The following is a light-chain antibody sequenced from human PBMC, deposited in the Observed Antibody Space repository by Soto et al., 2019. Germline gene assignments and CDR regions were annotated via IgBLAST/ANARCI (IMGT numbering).Light chain of an antibody. CDR1: QSVLYSSNNKNY. CDR3: HHYYSVPLT. V-gene: IGKV4-1*01. J-gene: IGKJ4*01. CDR2: WAS. Sequence: DIVMTQSPDSLAVSLGERATINCKSSQSVLYSSNNKNYLAWYQQKPGQPPKLLIYWASTRESGVPDRFSGSGSGTDFTLTISSLQAEDVAVYYCHHYYSVPLTFGGGTKVEIK.